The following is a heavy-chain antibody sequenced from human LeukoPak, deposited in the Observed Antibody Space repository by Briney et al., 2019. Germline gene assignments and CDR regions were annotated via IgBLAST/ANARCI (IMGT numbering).Heavy chain of an antibody. D-gene: IGHD3/OR15-3a*01. CDR1: GASISSSNSY. J-gene: IGHJ4*02. CDR2: IYYSGNT. V-gene: IGHV4-39*01. CDR3: ARQTGSGLFILP. Sequence: PSDTLSLTCTASGASISSSNSYWGWIRQPPGKGLEWIGSIYYSGNTYYNASLKSQVSISIDTSKNRFSLKLTSVTAADTAVYYCARQTGSGLFILPGGQGTLVTVSS.